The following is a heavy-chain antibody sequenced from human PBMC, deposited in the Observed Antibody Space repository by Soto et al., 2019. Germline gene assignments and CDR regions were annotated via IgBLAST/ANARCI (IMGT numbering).Heavy chain of an antibody. J-gene: IGHJ5*02. V-gene: IGHV3-64*01. Sequence: EVQLVESGGGLVQPGGSLRLSCAASGFTFSSYAMHWVRQAPGKGLEYVSAISSNGGSTYYANSVKGRFTISRDNSKNTLYLQMGSLRAEDMAVYYCARALYYAILTGPKFDPWGQGTLVTVSS. CDR3: ARALYYAILTGPKFDP. D-gene: IGHD3-9*01. CDR1: GFTFSSYA. CDR2: ISSNGGST.